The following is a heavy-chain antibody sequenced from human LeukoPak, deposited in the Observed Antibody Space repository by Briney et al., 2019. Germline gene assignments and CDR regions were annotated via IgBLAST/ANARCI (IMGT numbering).Heavy chain of an antibody. CDR1: GFTFSSYG. D-gene: IGHD3-10*01. J-gene: IGHJ4*02. CDR2: ISYAGSNK. Sequence: PGRTLRLSCAAPGFTFSSYGMPWVHQAPGKGPAWVSVISYAGSNKYYAASVKGRFTISRDNSKNTLYLQMNSLRAEDTAVYYCAKSGSDVVDYWGQGTLVTVSS. V-gene: IGHV3-30*18. CDR3: AKSGSDVVDY.